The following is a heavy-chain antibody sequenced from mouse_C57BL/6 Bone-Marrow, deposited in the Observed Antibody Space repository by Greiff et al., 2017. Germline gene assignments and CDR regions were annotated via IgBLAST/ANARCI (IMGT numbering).Heavy chain of an antibody. CDR1: GYTFTSYW. CDR3: ARSGIYYDYPLIAY. Sequence: QVQLQQPGAELVKPGASVKLSCKASGYTFTSYWMHWVKQRPGQGLEWIGMIHPNSGSTNYNEKFKSKATLTVDKSSSTAYMQLSSLTSEDSVVYYCARSGIYYDYPLIAYWGQGTLVTVSA. CDR2: IHPNSGST. D-gene: IGHD2-4*01. V-gene: IGHV1-64*01. J-gene: IGHJ3*01.